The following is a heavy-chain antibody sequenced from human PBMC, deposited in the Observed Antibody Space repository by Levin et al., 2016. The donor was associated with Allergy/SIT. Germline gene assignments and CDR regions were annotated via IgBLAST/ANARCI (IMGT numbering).Heavy chain of an antibody. J-gene: IGHJ4*02. V-gene: IGHV4-59*01. CDR3: ARGLGLYFDSRVHD. Sequence: WIRQPPGKGLEWIGYIHHSGNTRYNPSVKSRVTVSLDTSKNEFSLKLSSVTAADTAVYYCARGLGLYFDSRVHDWGQGTLVTVSS. D-gene: IGHD3-22*01. CDR2: IHHSGNT.